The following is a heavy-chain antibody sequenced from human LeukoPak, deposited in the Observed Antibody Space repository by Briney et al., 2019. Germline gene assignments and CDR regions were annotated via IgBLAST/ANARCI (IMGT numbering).Heavy chain of an antibody. D-gene: IGHD3-10*01. CDR2: ISAYNSAYNGNT. V-gene: IGHV1-18*04. Sequence: ASVKVSCKASGYTFTDYFMHWVRQAPGQGLEWMGWISAYNSAYNGNTHYAQKLQGRVTMTTDTSTNTGYMELRSLRSDDTAVYYCAREYGSGSYTGIDYWGQGTLVTVSS. J-gene: IGHJ4*02. CDR1: GYTFTDYF. CDR3: AREYGSGSYTGIDY.